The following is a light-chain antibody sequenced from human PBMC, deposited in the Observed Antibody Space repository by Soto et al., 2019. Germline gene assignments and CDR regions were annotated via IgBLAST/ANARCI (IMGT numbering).Light chain of an antibody. J-gene: IGLJ1*01. Sequence: QSVLTQPPSASGSPGQSVTISCTGTSSDIGTYDYVSWYQHLPDKAPKLIIYEVSKRPSGVPDRFSGSKSGNTASLTVSGLXAEDEGDYYCCSYGGGNNFYVFGTGTKVTVL. CDR3: CSYGGGNNFYV. CDR2: EVS. V-gene: IGLV2-8*01. CDR1: SSDIGTYDY.